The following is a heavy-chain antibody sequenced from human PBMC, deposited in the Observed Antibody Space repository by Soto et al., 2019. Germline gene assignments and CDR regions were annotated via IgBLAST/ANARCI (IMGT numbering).Heavy chain of an antibody. D-gene: IGHD3-10*01. Sequence: QVQLQQSGPGLVKPSETLSLTCTVSSGPSRSHNWGWIRQPPGGGLEWIGYIYHTGDTSYNPSLSIPVTLSADTSTNHISLTLTSVPAADTAVYYCVRQGIGDLPGLVDVWGQGPRVSVSS. J-gene: IGHJ6*01. CDR3: VRQGIGDLPGLVDV. CDR2: IYHTGDT. CDR1: SGPSRSHN. V-gene: IGHV4-59*08.